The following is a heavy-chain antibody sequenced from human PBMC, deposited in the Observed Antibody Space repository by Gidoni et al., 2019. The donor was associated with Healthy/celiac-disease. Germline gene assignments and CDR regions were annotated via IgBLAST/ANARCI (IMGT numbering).Heavy chain of an antibody. CDR2: IDPSDSYT. V-gene: IGHV5-10-1*01. CDR3: AMYYYGSGSYYSFDY. CDR1: GYSFTSYW. Sequence: DVQLVQSGAEVKKPGESLRISCKGSGYSFTSYWISWVRQMPGKGLEWMGRIDPSDSYTNYSPSFQGHVTISADKSISTAYLQWSSLKASDTAMYYCAMYYYGSGSYYSFDYWGQGTLVTVSS. J-gene: IGHJ4*02. D-gene: IGHD3-10*01.